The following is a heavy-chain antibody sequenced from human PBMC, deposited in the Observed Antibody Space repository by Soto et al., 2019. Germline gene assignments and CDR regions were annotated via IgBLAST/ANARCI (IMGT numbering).Heavy chain of an antibody. CDR3: TTMPYDFWSGYYYYYYGMDV. Sequence: GGSLRLSCAASGFTFSNAWMSWVRQAPGKGLEWVGRIKSKTDGGTTDYAAPVKGRFTISRDDSKNTLYLQMNSLKTEDTAVYYCTTMPYDFWSGYYYYYYGMDVWGQGTTVTVSS. J-gene: IGHJ6*02. CDR1: GFTFSNAW. D-gene: IGHD3-3*01. V-gene: IGHV3-15*01. CDR2: IKSKTDGGTT.